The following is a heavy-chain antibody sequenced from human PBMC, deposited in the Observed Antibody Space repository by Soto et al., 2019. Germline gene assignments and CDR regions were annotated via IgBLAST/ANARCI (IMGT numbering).Heavy chain of an antibody. J-gene: IGHJ4*02. CDR2: INAGNGNT. V-gene: IGHV1-3*01. D-gene: IGHD6-13*01. CDR3: ARTTTFSSGWYYFDY. CDR1: GYTFTSYA. Sequence: QVQLVQSGAEVKKPGASVKVSCKASGYTFTSYAMHWVRQAPGQRLEWMGWINAGNGNTKYSQKFQGRVTITRDTSASTAYMELSSLRSEDTAVYYCARTTTFSSGWYYFDYWGQGTLVTVSS.